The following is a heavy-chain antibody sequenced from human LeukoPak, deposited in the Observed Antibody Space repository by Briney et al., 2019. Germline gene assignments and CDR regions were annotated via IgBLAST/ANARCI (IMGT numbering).Heavy chain of an antibody. CDR2: IWYDGSNK. Sequence: GGSLRLSCAASGFTFSSYGMHWVRQAPGKGLEWVAVIWYDGSNKYYADSVKGRLTISRDNSKNTLYLQMNSLRAEDTAVYYCARDHLPHYYDSSGFYWGQGTLVTVSS. CDR1: GFTFSSYG. J-gene: IGHJ4*02. CDR3: ARDHLPHYYDSSGFY. D-gene: IGHD3-22*01. V-gene: IGHV3-33*01.